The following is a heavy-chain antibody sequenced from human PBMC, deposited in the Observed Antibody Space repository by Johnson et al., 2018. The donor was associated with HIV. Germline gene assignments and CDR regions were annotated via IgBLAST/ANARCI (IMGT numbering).Heavy chain of an antibody. CDR2: ISSNGGST. J-gene: IGHJ3*02. CDR3: ARDGPWLQSQRDAFDI. D-gene: IGHD5-24*01. V-gene: IGHV3-64*01. CDR1: GFTFSSYA. Sequence: VQLVESGGGVVQPGRSLRLSCAASGFTFSSYAMHWVRQAPGKGLEYVSAISSNGGSTYYANSVKGRFTISRDNSKNTLYLQMNSLRAEDTAVYYCARDGPWLQSQRDAFDIWGQGTMVTVSS.